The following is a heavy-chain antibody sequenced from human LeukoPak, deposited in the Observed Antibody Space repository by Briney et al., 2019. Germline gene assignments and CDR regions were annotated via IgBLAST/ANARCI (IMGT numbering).Heavy chain of an antibody. V-gene: IGHV4-59*11. Sequence: SETLSLTCTVSGGSISSHYWSWIRQPPGKGLEWIGNIFYIGTTNYSPSLQSRVTIQVDTSKNQFSLRLSSVTAADTAVYYCAREDIGRVGASNWIDPWGQGTLFTVSS. J-gene: IGHJ5*02. CDR3: AREDIGRVGASNWIDP. CDR1: GGSISSHY. CDR2: IFYIGTT. D-gene: IGHD1-26*01.